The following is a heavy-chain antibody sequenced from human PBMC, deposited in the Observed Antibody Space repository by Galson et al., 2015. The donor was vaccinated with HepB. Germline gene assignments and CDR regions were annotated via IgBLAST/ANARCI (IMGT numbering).Heavy chain of an antibody. CDR3: ARLPVQLWSGGFYFDH. Sequence: ETLSLTCAVSGGSISITSYYWAWLRQPPGKGLEWIGSIFYSGNTYSNPSLKSRVTISIDTSRNQFSLKLTSMTAADTAVYYCARLPVQLWSGGFYFDHWGQGTLVAVSS. J-gene: IGHJ4*02. D-gene: IGHD3-10*01. CDR1: GGSISITSYY. CDR2: IFYSGNT. V-gene: IGHV4-39*01.